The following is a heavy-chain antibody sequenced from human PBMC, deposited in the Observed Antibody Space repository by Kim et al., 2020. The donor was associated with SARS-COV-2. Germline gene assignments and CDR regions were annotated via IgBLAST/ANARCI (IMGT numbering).Heavy chain of an antibody. D-gene: IGHD3-10*01. CDR1: GFSLSTSGVG. Sequence: SGPTLVNPTQTLTLTCTFSGFSLSTSGVGVGWIRQPPGKALEWLALIYWDDDKRYSPSLKSRLTITKDTSKNQVVLTMTNMDPVDTATYYCAHTKSLGDGSGSYWFLSEKHGNWFDPWGQGTLVTVSS. V-gene: IGHV2-5*02. CDR3: AHTKSLGDGSGSYWFLSEKHGNWFDP. J-gene: IGHJ5*02. CDR2: IYWDDDK.